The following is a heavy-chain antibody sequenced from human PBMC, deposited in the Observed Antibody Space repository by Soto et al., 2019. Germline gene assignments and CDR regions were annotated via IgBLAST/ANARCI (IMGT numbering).Heavy chain of an antibody. CDR2: IWYDGSNK. CDR1: GFTFSSYG. D-gene: IGHD1-26*01. J-gene: IGHJ4*02. CDR3: ARDPHPGIGGSSDY. V-gene: IGHV3-33*01. Sequence: QVQLVESGGGVVQPGRSLRLSCAASGFTFSSYGMHWVRQAPGKGLEWVAVIWYDGSNKYYADSVKGRFTISRDNPKNTLYLQMNSLRAEDTAVYYCARDPHPGIGGSSDYWGQGTLVTVSS.